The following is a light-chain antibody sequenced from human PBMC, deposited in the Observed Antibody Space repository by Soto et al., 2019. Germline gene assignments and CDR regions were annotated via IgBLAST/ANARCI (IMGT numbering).Light chain of an antibody. Sequence: DIQMTQSPSTLAASLGDRVTITCRASQSISSWLAWYQQKPGKAPKLLIYKASTLKSGVPSRFRGSGSGTELTLTISSLQPDDFATHYCQHYNSYSEAFGQGTKVDIK. CDR2: KAS. CDR3: QHYNSYSEA. V-gene: IGKV1-5*03. CDR1: QSISSW. J-gene: IGKJ1*01.